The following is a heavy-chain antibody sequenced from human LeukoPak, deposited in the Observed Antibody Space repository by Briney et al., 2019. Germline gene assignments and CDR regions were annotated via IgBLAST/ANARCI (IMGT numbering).Heavy chain of an antibody. Sequence: SQTLSLTCTVSGGSISSGSYYWSWIRQPAGKGLEWIGRIYTSGSTNYNPSLKSRVTISVDTSKNQFSLKLSSVTAADTAVYYCARLTAGYSGTHYYFDYWGQGTLVTVSS. J-gene: IGHJ4*02. V-gene: IGHV4-61*02. CDR2: IYTSGST. CDR1: GGSISSGSYY. D-gene: IGHD1-26*01. CDR3: ARLTAGYSGTHYYFDY.